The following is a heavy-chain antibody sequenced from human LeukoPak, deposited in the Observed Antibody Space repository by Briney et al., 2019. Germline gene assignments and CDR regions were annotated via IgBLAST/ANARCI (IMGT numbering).Heavy chain of an antibody. CDR2: IYHSGST. CDR1: GGSISSSSYY. J-gene: IGHJ5*02. D-gene: IGHD2-15*01. V-gene: IGHV4-39*07. CDR3: ARDAEEAYCSGGSCPPNWFDP. Sequence: SETLSLTCTVSGGSISSSSYYWGWIRQPPGKGLEWIGSIYHSGSTYYNPSLKSRVTISVDTSKNQFSLKLSSVTAADTAVYYCARDAEEAYCSGGSCPPNWFDPWGQGTLVTVSS.